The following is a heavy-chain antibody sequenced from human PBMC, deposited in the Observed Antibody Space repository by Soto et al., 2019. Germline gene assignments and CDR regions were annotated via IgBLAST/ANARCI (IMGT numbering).Heavy chain of an antibody. J-gene: IGHJ4*02. CDR1: GFTFSSYA. CDR2: ISGSGVST. CDR3: AKDHCSGGSCYYFDY. D-gene: IGHD2-15*01. V-gene: IGHV3-23*01. Sequence: GGSLRLSCAASGFTFSSYAMSWVRQAPGKGLEWVSAISGSGVSTYYADSVKGRFTISRDNSKNTLYLQMNSLRAEDTAVYYCAKDHCSGGSCYYFDYWGQGTLVTVSS.